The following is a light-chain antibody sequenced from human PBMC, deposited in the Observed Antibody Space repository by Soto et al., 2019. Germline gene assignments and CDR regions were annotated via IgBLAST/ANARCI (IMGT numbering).Light chain of an antibody. CDR2: DAA. Sequence: VVTQAPATLSVSPGGRATISCRASQTVSRNLAWYQQRPGQAPRLLIYDAAKRATGIPARFSGSGSGTDFTLTVSSLEPEDFVLYFCQQRSVWPITFGQGTRLEI. V-gene: IGKV3-11*01. J-gene: IGKJ5*01. CDR3: QQRSVWPIT. CDR1: QTVSRN.